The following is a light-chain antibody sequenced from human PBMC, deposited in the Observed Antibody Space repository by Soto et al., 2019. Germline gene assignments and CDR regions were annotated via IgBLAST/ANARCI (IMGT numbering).Light chain of an antibody. CDR3: TSYAGSNNRVV. Sequence: QSALTQPPSASGSPGQSVTISCTGTSSDVGGYNYVSWYQHHPGKGPKLMIYEVSKRPSGVPDRFSGSKSGDTASLTVSGLQAEDEADYYCTSYAGSNNRVVFGGGTKLTVL. J-gene: IGLJ2*01. CDR1: SSDVGGYNY. CDR2: EVS. V-gene: IGLV2-8*01.